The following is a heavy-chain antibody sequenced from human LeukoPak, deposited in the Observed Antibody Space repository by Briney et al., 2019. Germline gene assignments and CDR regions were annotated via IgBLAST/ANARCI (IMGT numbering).Heavy chain of an antibody. Sequence: PGGSLRLSCATSGFTFSSYSMSWVRQAPGKGLEWVSIVSKTGAYTYYADSANGRFTVSRDNSDNTLYLQMRSLRAEDTAIYYCTSQTYSGSEKYYFDCWGQETLVTVSS. V-gene: IGHV3-23*01. CDR2: VSKTGAYT. CDR3: TSQTYSGSEKYYFDC. J-gene: IGHJ4*02. D-gene: IGHD1-26*01. CDR1: GFTFSSYS.